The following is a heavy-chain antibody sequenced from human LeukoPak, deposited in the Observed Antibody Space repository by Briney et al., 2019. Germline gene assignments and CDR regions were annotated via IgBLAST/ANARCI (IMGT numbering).Heavy chain of an antibody. CDR3: ARTPDLASFDY. CDR1: GGSISSSSYY. D-gene: IGHD5-12*01. V-gene: IGHV4-39*07. J-gene: IGHJ4*02. CDR2: ICYSGSS. Sequence: SETLSLTCTVSGGSISSSSYYWGWIRQPPGKGLEWIGNICYSGSSYYNPSLKSRVTISKDTSKNQFSLKLSSVTAADTAVYYCARTPDLASFDYWGQGTLVTVSS.